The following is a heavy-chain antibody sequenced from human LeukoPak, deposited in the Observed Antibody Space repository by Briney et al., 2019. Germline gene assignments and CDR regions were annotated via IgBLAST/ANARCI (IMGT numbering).Heavy chain of an antibody. J-gene: IGHJ4*02. CDR2: ISYDGSNK. V-gene: IGHV3-30*04. Sequence: GGSLRLSCAASGFTFSSYAMSWVRQAPGKGLEWVAVISYDGSNKDYADSVRGRFTISRDNSKNTLYLQMNSLRVEDTAVYYCARDRCSGTGCFFDHWGQGTLVTVSS. CDR3: ARDRCSGTGCFFDH. D-gene: IGHD2-2*01. CDR1: GFTFSSYA.